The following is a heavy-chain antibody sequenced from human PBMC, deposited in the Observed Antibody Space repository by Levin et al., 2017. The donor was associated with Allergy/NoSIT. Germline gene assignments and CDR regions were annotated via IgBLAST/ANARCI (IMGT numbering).Heavy chain of an antibody. J-gene: IGHJ4*02. CDR3: ARGYRSFDC. D-gene: IGHD1-14*01. V-gene: IGHV3-72*01. Sequence: GESLKISCVVSGFSLSDHYMDWVRQAPGRGLEWVGRSRPKARSYTTEYAASVKDRFIISRDDSKNSLYLQLNSLKDDDTAVYYCARGYRSFDCWGQGSLVTVSS. CDR2: SRPKARSYTT. CDR1: GFSLSDHY.